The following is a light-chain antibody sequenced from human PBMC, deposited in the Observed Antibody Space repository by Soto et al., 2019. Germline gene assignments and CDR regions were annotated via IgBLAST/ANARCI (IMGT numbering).Light chain of an antibody. V-gene: IGKV1-5*01. Sequence: DIQMTQSPSTLSASVGDRVTITCRASQSISSWLAWYQQKPGKAPKLLIYDASSLESGVPSRFRGSGSGTEFTLPISSLQRDDFATYYCQQYNSYPWTFGQGTKVEIK. J-gene: IGKJ1*01. CDR3: QQYNSYPWT. CDR1: QSISSW. CDR2: DAS.